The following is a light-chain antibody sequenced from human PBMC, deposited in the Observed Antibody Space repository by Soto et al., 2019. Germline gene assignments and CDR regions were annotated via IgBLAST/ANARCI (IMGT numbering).Light chain of an antibody. Sequence: EIVLTQSPGTLSLSPGERATLSCRASQSVSSSYLAWYQQKPGQAPRLLIYGASSRATGIPDRFSGSGSGTDLTLTISRLEPEDCEVYDCQQYGSSPLTFGGGTKVDIK. CDR3: QQYGSSPLT. CDR1: QSVSSSY. CDR2: GAS. J-gene: IGKJ4*01. V-gene: IGKV3-20*01.